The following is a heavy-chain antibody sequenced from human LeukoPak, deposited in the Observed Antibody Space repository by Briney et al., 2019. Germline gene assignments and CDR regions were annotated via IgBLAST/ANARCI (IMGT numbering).Heavy chain of an antibody. V-gene: IGHV3-7*01. CDR3: ARGIGITGVDDAFDI. Sequence: GGSLRLSCVASGFTFSSHWMTWVRQAPGKGLEWVATINQDGSEKYYVDSVKGRFTISRDNAKNSLYLQMNSLRAEDTAVYYCARGIGITGVDDAFDIWGQGTMVTVSS. D-gene: IGHD1-20*01. J-gene: IGHJ3*02. CDR1: GFTFSSHW. CDR2: INQDGSEK.